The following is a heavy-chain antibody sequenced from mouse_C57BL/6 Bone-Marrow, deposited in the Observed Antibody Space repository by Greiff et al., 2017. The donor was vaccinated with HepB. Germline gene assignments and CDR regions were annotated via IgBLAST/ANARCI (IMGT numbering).Heavy chain of an antibody. J-gene: IGHJ3*01. D-gene: IGHD1-1*01. CDR3: ARSDYYGSVGFAY. CDR1: GYTFTSYG. CDR2: IYRRSGNT. Sequence: VQLQQSGAELARPGASVKLSCKASGYTFTSYGISWVKQRTGQGLEWIGEIYRRSGNTYYNEKFKGKATLTADKSSSTSYMELRSLTSEDSAVYFCARSDYYGSVGFAYWGQGTLVTVSA. V-gene: IGHV1-81*01.